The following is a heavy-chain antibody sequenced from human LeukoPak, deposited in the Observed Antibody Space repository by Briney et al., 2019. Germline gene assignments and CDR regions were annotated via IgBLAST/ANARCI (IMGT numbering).Heavy chain of an antibody. D-gene: IGHD6-13*01. V-gene: IGHV3-33*08. J-gene: IGHJ6*03. Sequence: GGSLRLSCAASGFTFSSYGMHWVRQAPGKGLEWVAVIWYGGSNKYYADSVKGRFTISRDNSKNTLYLQMNSLRAEDTAVYYCARDRSVRYSSFGDHYYYMDVWGKGTTVTVSS. CDR3: ARDRSVRYSSFGDHYYYMDV. CDR2: IWYGGSNK. CDR1: GFTFSSYG.